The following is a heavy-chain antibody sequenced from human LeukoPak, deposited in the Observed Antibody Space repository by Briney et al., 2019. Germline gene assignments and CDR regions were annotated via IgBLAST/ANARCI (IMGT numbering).Heavy chain of an antibody. D-gene: IGHD2-15*01. CDR3: ARGGDVVVVAATLLMDV. CDR1: GYTFTGYY. Sequence: ASVKVSCKASGYTFTGYYMHWVRQAPGQGLEWMGWINPNSGGTNYAQKFQGWVTMTRDTSISTAYMELSRLRSDDTAVHYCARGGDVVVVAATLLMDVWGKGTTVTVSS. V-gene: IGHV1-2*04. CDR2: INPNSGGT. J-gene: IGHJ6*04.